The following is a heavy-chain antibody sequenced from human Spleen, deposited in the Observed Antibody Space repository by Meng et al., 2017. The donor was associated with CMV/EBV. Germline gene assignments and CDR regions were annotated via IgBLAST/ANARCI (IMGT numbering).Heavy chain of an antibody. D-gene: IGHD3-3*01. J-gene: IGHJ1*01. Sequence: SGVTVSSSGMFWARQAQGKGLGWLGVISDDGNYQPYADSVKGRFTISRDNSKNTMYLQMSSLRAEDTAVYYCAKGDFWNGYSEYFLYWGQGTLVTVSS. V-gene: IGHV3-33*06. CDR3: AKGDFWNGYSEYFLY. CDR2: ISDDGNYQ. CDR1: GVTVSSSG.